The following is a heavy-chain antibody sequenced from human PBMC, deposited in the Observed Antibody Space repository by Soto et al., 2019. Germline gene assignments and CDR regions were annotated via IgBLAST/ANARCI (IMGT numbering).Heavy chain of an antibody. CDR2: ISYDGSNK. V-gene: IGHV3-30-3*01. D-gene: IGHD2-2*01. J-gene: IGHJ6*02. Sequence: GGSLRLSCAASGFTFSSYAMHWVRQAPGKGLEWVAVISYDGSNKYYADSVKGRFTISRDNSKNTLYLQMNSLRAEDTAVYYCARDLGDIAVVPGSYYYYGMDVWGQGTTVTVSS. CDR1: GFTFSSYA. CDR3: ARDLGDIAVVPGSYYYYGMDV.